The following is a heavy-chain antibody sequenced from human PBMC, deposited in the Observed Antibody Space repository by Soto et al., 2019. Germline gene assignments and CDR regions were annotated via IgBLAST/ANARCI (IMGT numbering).Heavy chain of an antibody. J-gene: IGHJ4*02. V-gene: IGHV4-61*08. CDR1: GGSISSGDYY. CDR2: IYYSGST. CDR3: ARLNSGWYQWMNYFDY. Sequence: PSETLSLTCTVSGGSISSGDYYWSWIRQHPGKGLEWIGYIYYSGSTNYNPSLKSRVTISVDTSKNQFSLKLSSVTAADTAVYYCARLNSGWYQWMNYFDYWGQGTLVTVSS. D-gene: IGHD6-19*01.